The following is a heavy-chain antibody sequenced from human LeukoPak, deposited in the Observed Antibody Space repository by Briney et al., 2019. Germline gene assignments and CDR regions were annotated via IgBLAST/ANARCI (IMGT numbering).Heavy chain of an antibody. V-gene: IGHV4-4*07. CDR2: IYTSGST. CDR3: VKESYYYDSSGYLILDY. Sequence: PSETLSLTCTVSGGSISSYYWSWIRQPAGKGLEWIGRIYTSGSTNYNPSLKSRVTMSVDTSKNQFSLKLSSVTAADTAVYYCVKESYYYDSSGYLILDYWGQGALVTVSS. J-gene: IGHJ4*02. D-gene: IGHD3-22*01. CDR1: GGSISSYY.